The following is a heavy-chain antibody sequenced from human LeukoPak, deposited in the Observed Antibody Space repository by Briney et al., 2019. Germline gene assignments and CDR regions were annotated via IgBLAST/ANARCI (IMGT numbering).Heavy chain of an antibody. D-gene: IGHD3-9*01. J-gene: IGHJ6*03. Sequence: ASVKVSCKASGYTFTSYGISWVRQAPGQGLEWMGWISAYNGNTNYAQKLQGRVTMTTDTSTSTAYMELRSLRSDDTAVYYCARVGSGILTGFHYYYYYVDVWGKGTTVTVSS. V-gene: IGHV1-18*01. CDR2: ISAYNGNT. CDR1: GYTFTSYG. CDR3: ARVGSGILTGFHYYYYYVDV.